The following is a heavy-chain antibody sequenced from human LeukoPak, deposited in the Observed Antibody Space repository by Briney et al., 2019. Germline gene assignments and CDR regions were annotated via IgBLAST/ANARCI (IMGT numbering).Heavy chain of an antibody. CDR1: GFTFSSYS. V-gene: IGHV3-21*01. J-gene: IGHJ3*02. CDR2: ISSSSSYI. D-gene: IGHD3-22*01. Sequence: PGGSLRLSCAASGFTFSSYSMNWVRQAPGKGLEWVSSISSSSSYIYYADSVKGRFTISRDNAKNSLYLQMNSLRAEDTAVCYCARDLGVVVTIDAFDIWGQGTMVTVSS. CDR3: ARDLGVVVTIDAFDI.